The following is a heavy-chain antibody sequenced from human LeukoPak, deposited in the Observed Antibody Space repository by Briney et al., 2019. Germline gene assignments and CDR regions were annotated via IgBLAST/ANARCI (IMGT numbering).Heavy chain of an antibody. D-gene: IGHD3-22*01. Sequence: GGSLRLSCAASGFTFSSYDMHWVRQGTGKGLVWVSVIGTAGATFYAGSVKGRFTISRENAKNSVYLQINSLRAGDTAVYYCARGRGYYFDYWGQGTLVTVSS. CDR3: ARGRGYYFDY. V-gene: IGHV3-13*01. CDR2: IGTAGAT. J-gene: IGHJ4*02. CDR1: GFTFSSYD.